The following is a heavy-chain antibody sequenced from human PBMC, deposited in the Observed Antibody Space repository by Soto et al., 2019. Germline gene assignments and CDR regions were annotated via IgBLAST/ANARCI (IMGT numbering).Heavy chain of an antibody. CDR3: ARVYCSTTTCHVQAFDS. CDR2: ISSAGDSS. Sequence: EVQLVESRGGLAQPGGSVRLSCAASGFTFSSYEMNWVRQAPGKTLEWVSYISSAGDSSYYADSVKSRFTISRDNAKNSLYLQMNSLRVEDTAVYYCARVYCSTTTCHVQAFDSWGQGTLVTVSS. D-gene: IGHD2-2*01. J-gene: IGHJ4*02. V-gene: IGHV3-48*03. CDR1: GFTFSSYE.